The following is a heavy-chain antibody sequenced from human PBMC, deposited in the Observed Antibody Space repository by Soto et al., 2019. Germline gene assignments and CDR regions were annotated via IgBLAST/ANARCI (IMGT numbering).Heavy chain of an antibody. CDR1: GGSISSYY. CDR3: ARSEYYYDSSGYYYAIYAFDI. D-gene: IGHD3-22*01. J-gene: IGHJ3*02. CDR2: IYYSGST. Sequence: SETLSLTCTVSGGSISSYYWSWIRQPPGKGLEWIGYIYYSGSTNYNPSLKSRVTISVDTSKNQFSLKLSSVTAADTAVYYCARSEYYYDSSGYYYAIYAFDIWGQGTMVTVSS. V-gene: IGHV4-59*01.